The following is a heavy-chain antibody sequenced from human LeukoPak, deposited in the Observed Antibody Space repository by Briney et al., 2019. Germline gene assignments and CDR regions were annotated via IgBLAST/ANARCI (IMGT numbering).Heavy chain of an antibody. CDR2: IYYSGST. V-gene: IGHV4-59*01. CDR1: GGSISSYY. Sequence: SETLSLTCTVSGGSISSYYWSWIRQPPGKGLEWIGYIYYSGSTNYNPSLKSRVTISVDTSKNQFSLKLSSVTAADTAVYYCAGEGKVLGFDYWGQGTLVTVSS. CDR3: AGEGKVLGFDY. D-gene: IGHD3-16*01. J-gene: IGHJ4*02.